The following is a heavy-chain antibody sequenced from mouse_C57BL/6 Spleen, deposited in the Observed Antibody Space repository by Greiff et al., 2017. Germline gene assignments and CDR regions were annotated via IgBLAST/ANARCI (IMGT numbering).Heavy chain of an antibody. CDR2: IRSKSNNYAT. V-gene: IGHV10-1*01. D-gene: IGHD6-1*01. J-gene: IGHJ4*01. Sequence: GGGLVQPKGSLKLSCAASGFSFNTYAMNWVRQAPGKGLEWVARIRSKSNNYATYYADSVKDRFTISRDDSESMLYLQMNNLKTEDTAMYYCVRRDLAYWGQGTSVTVSS. CDR3: VRRDLAY. CDR1: GFSFNTYA.